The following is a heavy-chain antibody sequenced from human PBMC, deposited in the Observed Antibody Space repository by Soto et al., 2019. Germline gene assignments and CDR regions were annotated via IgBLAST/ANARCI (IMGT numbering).Heavy chain of an antibody. D-gene: IGHD3-22*01. Sequence: QVQLVESGGGVVQPGQSPRLSCAASGFNFRSFGMHWVRQAPGKGLEWVAIIWYDGSDKYFADSVKGRFTISRDNSKNTLYLQMNSLRAEDTAVYYCARDLGSSGYFDYWGQGTLVTVSS. CDR1: GFNFRSFG. CDR2: IWYDGSDK. J-gene: IGHJ4*02. V-gene: IGHV3-33*01. CDR3: ARDLGSSGYFDY.